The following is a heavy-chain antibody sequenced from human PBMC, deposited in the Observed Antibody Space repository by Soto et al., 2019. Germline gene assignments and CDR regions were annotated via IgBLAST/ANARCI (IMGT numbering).Heavy chain of an antibody. CDR2: IRQDGSET. Sequence: ELQLVESGGGLVQPGGSLRLSCTVSGFIFRNYWMAWARQAPGKGLQWVAVIRQDGSETHYVDSVRGRFTISRDNAKNSLYLDMNSLRADDTAIYYCTRDWDYWGQGILVRVSS. CDR1: GFIFRNYW. J-gene: IGHJ4*02. V-gene: IGHV3-7*01. CDR3: TRDWDY.